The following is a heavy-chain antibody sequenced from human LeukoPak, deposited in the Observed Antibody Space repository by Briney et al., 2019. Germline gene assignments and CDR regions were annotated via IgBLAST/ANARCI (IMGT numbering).Heavy chain of an antibody. V-gene: IGHV4-4*07. CDR3: ARASVTMVRGVIEGMDV. CDR2: IYTSGST. CDR1: GGSISSYY. D-gene: IGHD3-10*01. Sequence: SETLSLTCTVSGGSISSYYWSWIRQPAGKGLEWIGRIYTSGSTNYNPSLKSRVTISVDTSKNQFSLKLSSVTAADTAVYYCARASVTMVRGVIEGMDVWGQGTTVTVSS. J-gene: IGHJ6*02.